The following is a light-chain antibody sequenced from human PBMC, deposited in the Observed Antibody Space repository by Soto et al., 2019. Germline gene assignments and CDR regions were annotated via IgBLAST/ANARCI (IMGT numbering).Light chain of an antibody. CDR3: QQSYSIPYT. CDR2: SAY. J-gene: IGKJ2*01. Sequence: DIQMTQSASSLSASVGDRVTITCRASQSISRNLNWHQQKPGKAPKVLIYSAYSLQSGVPSRFSGSGSGTDVTLPISIRQPEDVSPYYCQQSYSIPYTFGEGTKLEIQ. V-gene: IGKV1-39*01. CDR1: QSISRN.